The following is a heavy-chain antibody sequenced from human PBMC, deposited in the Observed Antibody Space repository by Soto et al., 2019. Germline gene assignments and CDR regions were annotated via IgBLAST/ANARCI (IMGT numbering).Heavy chain of an antibody. CDR3: ARVMITFGGVIVSRPDAFDI. D-gene: IGHD3-16*02. V-gene: IGHV4-30-2*01. CDR1: GGSISSGGYS. Sequence: QLQLQESGSGLVKPSQTLSLTCAVSGGSISSGGYSWSWIRQPPGKGLEWIGYIYHSGSTYYNPSLKSRGTISVDRSKNQFSLKLSSVTAADKAVYYCARVMITFGGVIVSRPDAFDIWGQGTMVTVSS. J-gene: IGHJ3*02. CDR2: IYHSGST.